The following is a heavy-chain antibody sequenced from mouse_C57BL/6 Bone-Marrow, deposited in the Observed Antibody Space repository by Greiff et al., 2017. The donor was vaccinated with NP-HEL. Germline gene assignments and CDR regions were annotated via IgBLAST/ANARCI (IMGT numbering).Heavy chain of an antibody. CDR3: ARGLLRAMDY. D-gene: IGHD1-1*01. V-gene: IGHV1-26*01. J-gene: IGHJ4*01. CDR1: GYTFTDYY. CDR2: INPNNGGT. Sequence: DVQLQESGPELVKPGASVKISCKASGYTFTDYYMNWVKQSHGKSLEWIGDINPNNGGTSYNQKFKGKATLTVDKSSSTAYMELRSLTSEDSAVYYCARGLLRAMDYWGQGTSVTVSS.